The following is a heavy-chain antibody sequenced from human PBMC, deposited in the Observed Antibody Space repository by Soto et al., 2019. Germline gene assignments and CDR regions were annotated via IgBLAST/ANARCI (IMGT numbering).Heavy chain of an antibody. V-gene: IGHV1-69*12. CDR2: IIPIFGTA. CDR1: GGTFSSYA. D-gene: IGHD1-26*01. J-gene: IGHJ6*02. CDR3: ASHGGSSPEGRYYYGMDV. Sequence: QVQLVQSGAEVKKPGSSVKVSCKASGGTFSSYAISSVRQAPGQGLEWMGGIIPIFGTADYAQKFQGRVTITADESTSTAYMELSTQRSEDTAVYYCASHGGSSPEGRYYYGMDVWGQGTTVTVSS.